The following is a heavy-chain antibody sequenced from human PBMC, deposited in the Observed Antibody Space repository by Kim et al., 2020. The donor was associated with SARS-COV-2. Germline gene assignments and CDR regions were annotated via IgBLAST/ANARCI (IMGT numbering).Heavy chain of an antibody. CDR1: GYSFTNYW. D-gene: IGHD2-15*01. Sequence: GESLKISCKGSGYSFTNYWIGWVRQMPGKGLEWMVIIYPGDSDIRYSPSFQGQVIISADNSITTAYLQRSSLKASDTAIYYCARLRYCSGMSCYNAFDIWGQGTMVTVSS. CDR3: ARLRYCSGMSCYNAFDI. CDR2: IYPGDSDI. J-gene: IGHJ3*02. V-gene: IGHV5-51*01.